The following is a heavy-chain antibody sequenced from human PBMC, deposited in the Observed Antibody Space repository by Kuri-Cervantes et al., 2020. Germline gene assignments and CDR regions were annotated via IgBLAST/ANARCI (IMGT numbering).Heavy chain of an antibody. CDR3: AKDLNYYDSSGYYSGFDY. V-gene: IGHV3-23*01. D-gene: IGHD3-22*01. CDR1: GFTFSSYA. J-gene: IGHJ4*02. Sequence: GESLKISCAASGFTFSSYAMSWVRQAPGKGLEWVSAISGSGGSTYYADSVKGRFTISRDNSKNTLYLQMNSLRAEDTAVYYCAKDLNYYDSSGYYSGFDYWGQGTLVTVSS. CDR2: ISGSGGST.